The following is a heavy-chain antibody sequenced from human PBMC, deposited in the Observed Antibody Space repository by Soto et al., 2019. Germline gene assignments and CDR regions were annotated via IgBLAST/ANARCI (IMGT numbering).Heavy chain of an antibody. CDR3: AKEIRWELRAFDI. CDR2: VSNDGSNK. CDR1: GFTFSSYG. V-gene: IGHV3-30*18. J-gene: IGHJ3*02. D-gene: IGHD1-26*01. Sequence: QVQLVESGGGVVQPGRSLRLSCAASGFTFSSYGMYWVRQAPGKGLEWVAFVSNDGSNKNYVDFVKGRFTISRDNSKNTMYLQMNSLRLEDTAVYYCAKEIRWELRAFDIWGQGTMVSVSS.